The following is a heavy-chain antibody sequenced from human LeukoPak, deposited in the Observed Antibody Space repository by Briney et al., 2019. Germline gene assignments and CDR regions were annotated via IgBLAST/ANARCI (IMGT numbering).Heavy chain of an antibody. J-gene: IGHJ4*02. Sequence: SETLSLTCTVSGGSISSYSWSWIRQPPGKGLEWIGYIYYSGSTYYNPSLKSRVTISVDTSKNQFSLKLSSVTAADTAVYYCARVSSSGYYYGDLDYWGQGTLVTVSS. CDR2: IYYSGST. CDR1: GGSISSYS. D-gene: IGHD3-22*01. CDR3: ARVSSSGYYYGDLDY. V-gene: IGHV4-30-4*08.